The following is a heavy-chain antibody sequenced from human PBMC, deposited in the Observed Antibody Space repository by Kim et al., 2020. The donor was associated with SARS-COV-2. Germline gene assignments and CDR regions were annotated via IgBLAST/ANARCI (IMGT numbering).Heavy chain of an antibody. CDR3: AKESIVVGVAATQKVAFDT. J-gene: IGHJ3*02. CDR2: ISGSGGST. Sequence: GGSLRLSCAASGFTFSSDAMSWVRQAPGKGLEWVSAISGSGGSTYYADSVKGRFTISRDNSKTTLYLQMNSLRAEDTVVYYCAKESIVVGVAATQKVAFDTWVHGTMPTVSS. CDR1: GFTFSSDA. V-gene: IGHV3-23*01. D-gene: IGHD2-15*01.